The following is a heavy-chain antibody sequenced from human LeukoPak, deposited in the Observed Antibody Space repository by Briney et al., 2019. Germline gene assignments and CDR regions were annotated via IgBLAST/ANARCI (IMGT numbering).Heavy chain of an antibody. Sequence: GGSLRLSCAASGFIFSSYEMNWVRQAPGKGLEWLSYISSSGSTIYYADSVKGRFTISRDNSKNSRYLQMNSLRVEDTALYYCARAQTYGDSRLLLDYWGQGTLVTVSS. CDR2: ISSSGSTI. J-gene: IGHJ4*02. V-gene: IGHV3-48*03. CDR1: GFIFSSYE. CDR3: ARAQTYGDSRLLLDY. D-gene: IGHD4-17*01.